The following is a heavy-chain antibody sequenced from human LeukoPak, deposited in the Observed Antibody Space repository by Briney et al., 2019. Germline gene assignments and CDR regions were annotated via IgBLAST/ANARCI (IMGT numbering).Heavy chain of an antibody. CDR3: ASIQKDTYDYVWGSYHP. V-gene: IGHV4-34*01. D-gene: IGHD3-16*02. Sequence: SETLSLTCAVYGGSFSGYYWSWIRQPPGKGLEWIGEINHSGSTNYNPSLKSRVTISVDTSKNQFSLKLSSVTAADTAVYYCASIQKDTYDYVWGSYHPWGQGTLVTVSS. J-gene: IGHJ5*02. CDR1: GGSFSGYY. CDR2: INHSGST.